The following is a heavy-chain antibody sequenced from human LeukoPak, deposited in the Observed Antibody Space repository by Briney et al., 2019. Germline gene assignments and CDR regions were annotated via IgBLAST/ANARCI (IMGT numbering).Heavy chain of an antibody. Sequence: GGSLRLSCAASGFTFSTYGMHWVRQAPGKGLEWVAFIRYDGSNKYYADSVKGRFTISRDNSKNTLYLQMNSLRAEDTAVYYCARVSNDILTPYYYYGMDVWGQGTTVTVSS. V-gene: IGHV3-30*02. CDR3: ARVSNDILTPYYYYGMDV. J-gene: IGHJ6*02. D-gene: IGHD3-9*01. CDR2: IRYDGSNK. CDR1: GFTFSTYG.